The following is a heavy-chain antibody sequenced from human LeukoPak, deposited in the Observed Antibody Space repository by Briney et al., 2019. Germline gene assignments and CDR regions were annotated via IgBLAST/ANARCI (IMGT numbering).Heavy chain of an antibody. J-gene: IGHJ4*02. CDR2: INPNSGGT. D-gene: IGHD3-10*01. CDR1: GYNFTGYY. V-gene: IGHV1-2*02. Sequence: ASVPVSCKASGYNFTGYYMHWVRQAPGQGLEWMGWINPNSGGTNYAQKFQGRVTMTRDTSISTAYMELSRLRSDDTAVYYCARDPYYGSGSYYNWGQGTLVTVAS. CDR3: ARDPYYGSGSYYN.